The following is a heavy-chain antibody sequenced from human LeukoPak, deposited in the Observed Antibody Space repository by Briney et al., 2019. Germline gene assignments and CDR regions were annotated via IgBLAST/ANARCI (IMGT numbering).Heavy chain of an antibody. Sequence: GGSLRLSCAASGFTFSSYWMSWVRQAPGKRLEWVANIKQDGSEKYYVDSVKGRFTISRDNAKNSLYLQMNSLRAEDTAVYYCARAQWLGTFDYWGQGTLVTVSS. CDR2: IKQDGSEK. D-gene: IGHD6-19*01. CDR3: ARAQWLGTFDY. J-gene: IGHJ4*02. CDR1: GFTFSSYW. V-gene: IGHV3-7*01.